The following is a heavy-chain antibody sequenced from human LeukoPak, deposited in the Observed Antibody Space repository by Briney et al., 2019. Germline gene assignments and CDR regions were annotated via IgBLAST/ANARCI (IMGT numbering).Heavy chain of an antibody. Sequence: GGSLRLSCAGTEVTFSTYEMNWVRQAPGKGLEWVSYISSRGGTIYYADSVKGRFTISRDNAKNSLYLQMNSLRAEDTAVYHCARESSSSEFDYWGQGTLVTVSS. V-gene: IGHV3-48*03. CDR2: ISSRGGTI. CDR3: ARESSSSEFDY. D-gene: IGHD6-6*01. CDR1: EVTFSTYE. J-gene: IGHJ4*02.